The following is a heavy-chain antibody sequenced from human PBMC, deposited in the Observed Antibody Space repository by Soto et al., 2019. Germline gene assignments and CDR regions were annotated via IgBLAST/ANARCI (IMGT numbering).Heavy chain of an antibody. CDR1: GFTFSNAW. CDR2: IKSRVDGGTT. J-gene: IGHJ4*02. CDR3: ATGGYYFDY. V-gene: IGHV3-15*07. Sequence: EVEMVESGGGLVKPGGSLGLSCVASGFTFSNAWMNWVRQAPGKGLEWVGRIKSRVDGGTTDYSTPVKGRFTISRDDARNTVVLQMNSLKADDTAIYFCATGGYYFDYWGRGSLVSVSS.